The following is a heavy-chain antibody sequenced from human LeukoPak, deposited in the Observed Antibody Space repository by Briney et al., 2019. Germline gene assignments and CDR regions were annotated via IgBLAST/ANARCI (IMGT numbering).Heavy chain of an antibody. CDR3: ARGRDRSKAGDH. CDR1: GGSCSDYY. D-gene: IGHD5-24*01. V-gene: IGHV4-34*01. CDR2: IHPYGTF. Sequence: SETLSLTCAVYGGSCSDYYCCWIRQPPGKGLEWIGEIHPYGTFYYNSSLKSQLPISIDTSKSQFSLRMTYVTAADTDFYHCARGRDRSKAGDHWGQGTLVTVSS. J-gene: IGHJ4*02.